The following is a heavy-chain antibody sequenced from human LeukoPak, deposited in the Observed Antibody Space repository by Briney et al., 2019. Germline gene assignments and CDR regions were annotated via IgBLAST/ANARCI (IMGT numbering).Heavy chain of an antibody. CDR3: AMGTYFDY. J-gene: IGHJ4*02. V-gene: IGHV3-23*01. CDR2: ISDSDGST. Sequence: AMTWVRQAPGKGLEWVSTISDSDGSTFYADSVKGRFTISRDSSKHTAFLQMKSLRAEDTAIYFCAMGTYFDYWGQGTLVTVS. CDR1: A. D-gene: IGHD7-27*01.